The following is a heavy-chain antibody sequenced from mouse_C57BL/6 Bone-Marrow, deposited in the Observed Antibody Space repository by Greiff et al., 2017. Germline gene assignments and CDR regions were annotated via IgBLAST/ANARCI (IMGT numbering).Heavy chain of an antibody. Sequence: EVQLVESGGGLVKPGGSLKLSCAASGFTFSSYAMSWVRQTPEKRLEWVATISDGGSYTYYPDNVKGRFTISRDNAKNNLYLQMSHLKSEDTAMYYCARDRGRTGTGDYYAMDYWGQGTSVTVSS. CDR1: GFTFSSYA. V-gene: IGHV5-4*01. D-gene: IGHD4-1*01. CDR2: ISDGGSYT. CDR3: ARDRGRTGTGDYYAMDY. J-gene: IGHJ4*01.